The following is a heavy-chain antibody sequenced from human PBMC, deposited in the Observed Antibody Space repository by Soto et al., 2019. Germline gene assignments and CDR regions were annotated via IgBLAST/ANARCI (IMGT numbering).Heavy chain of an antibody. CDR2: IYYSGST. J-gene: IGHJ4*02. D-gene: IGHD3-10*01. Sequence: PSETLSLTCTVSGGSISSSSYYWGWIRQPPGKGLEWIGSIYYSGSTYYNPSLKSRVTISVDTSKNQFSLKLSSVTAADTAVYYCAIPKTGITMVRGVGFDYWGQGTLVTVSS. CDR3: AIPKTGITMVRGVGFDY. CDR1: GGSISSSSYY. V-gene: IGHV4-39*01.